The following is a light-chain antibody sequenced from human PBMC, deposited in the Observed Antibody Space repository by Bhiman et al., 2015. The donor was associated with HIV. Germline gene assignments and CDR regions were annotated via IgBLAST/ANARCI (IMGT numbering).Light chain of an antibody. V-gene: IGLV2-23*02. CDR2: EVS. Sequence: QSALTQPASVSGSLGQSITISCTGTSSDVGGYNYVSWYQQHPGKAPKLILFEVSKRPSGVSNRFSGSKSDTTASLTISGLQAEDEADYYCCSYAGTSPHYVFGTGTKVTVL. J-gene: IGLJ1*01. CDR3: CSYAGTSPHYV. CDR1: SSDVGGYNY.